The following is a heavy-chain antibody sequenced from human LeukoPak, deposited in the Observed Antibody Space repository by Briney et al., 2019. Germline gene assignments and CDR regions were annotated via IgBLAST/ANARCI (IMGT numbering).Heavy chain of an antibody. V-gene: IGHV4-34*01. J-gene: IGHJ6*02. CDR3: ARVATPRSSSYYYYGMDV. CDR1: GGSFSGYY. Sequence: SETLSLTCAVYGGSFSGYYWSWIRQPPGKGLEWIGEINHSGSTNYNPSLKSRVTISVDTSKNQYSLKLRSVTAADTAVYYCARVATPRSSSYYYYGMDVWGQGTTVTVSS. CDR2: INHSGST. D-gene: IGHD6-13*01.